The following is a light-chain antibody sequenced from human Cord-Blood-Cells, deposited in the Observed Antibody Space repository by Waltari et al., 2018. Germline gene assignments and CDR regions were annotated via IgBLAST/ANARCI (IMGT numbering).Light chain of an antibody. V-gene: IGLV2-23*01. CDR2: EGS. J-gene: IGLJ1*01. Sequence: QSALTQPASVSGSPGQSINIPCTGTSSDVGSYNLLSWYQQHPGKAPKLMIYEGSKRPSGVSNRFSGSKSGNTASLTISGLQAEDEADYYCCSYAGSSSLYVFGTGTKVTVL. CDR3: CSYAGSSSLYV. CDR1: SSDVGSYNL.